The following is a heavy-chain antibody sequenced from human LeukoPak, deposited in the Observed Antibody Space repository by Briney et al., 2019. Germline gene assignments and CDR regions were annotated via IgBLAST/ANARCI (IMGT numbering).Heavy chain of an antibody. D-gene: IGHD1-26*01. V-gene: IGHV3-23*01. CDR2: ISGSGGST. J-gene: IGHJ6*02. CDR1: GFTFSSYA. Sequence: GGSLRLSCAASGFTFSSYAMSWVRQAPGKGLEWVSAISGSGGSTYYADSVKGRFTISRDNSKNTLYLQMNSLRAEDTAVYYCAILVGATRGTYGMDVWGQGTTVTVSS. CDR3: AILVGATRGTYGMDV.